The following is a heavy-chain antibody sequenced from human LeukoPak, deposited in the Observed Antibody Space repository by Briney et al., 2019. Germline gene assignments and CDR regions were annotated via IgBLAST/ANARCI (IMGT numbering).Heavy chain of an antibody. Sequence: GGSLRLSCTASGFTLSNHYMTWIRQAPGEGLEYLSYLSQTGSDIFYADSVRGRFTISRDSAKNSLYLQMNSLRAEDTAVYYCARDGQLRLGESRPIDYWGQGTLVSVSS. CDR2: LSQTGSDI. CDR3: ARDGQLRLGESRPIDY. D-gene: IGHD3-16*01. V-gene: IGHV3-11*04. CDR1: GFTLSNHY. J-gene: IGHJ4*02.